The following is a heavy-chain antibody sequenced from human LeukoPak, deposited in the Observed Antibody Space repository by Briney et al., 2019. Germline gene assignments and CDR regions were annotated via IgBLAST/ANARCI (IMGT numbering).Heavy chain of an antibody. D-gene: IGHD6-6*01. CDR2: RSIYNGNT. CDR1: GYDFINYG. V-gene: IGHV1-18*01. Sequence: ASVKVSCKASGYDFINYGISWVRQAPGQGLEWMGWRSIYNGNTDYKFQGRVTMTTDTSTSTAYMEVRSLRSDDTAVYYCARGGPFPSGSSSREYYLDYWGQGTLVTVSS. J-gene: IGHJ4*02. CDR3: ARGGPFPSGSSSREYYLDY.